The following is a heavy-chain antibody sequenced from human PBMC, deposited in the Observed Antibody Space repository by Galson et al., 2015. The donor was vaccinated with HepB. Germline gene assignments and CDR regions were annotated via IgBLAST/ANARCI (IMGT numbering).Heavy chain of an antibody. J-gene: IGHJ6*02. Sequence: SCAGSGFTFISYGFHWVRQAPGKGLEWVAVMSYDGSNNYYAASVKGRFTVSRDNSKNTLYLQMNSLKTEDTAVYYCAKEGPSGDYDYYGMDVWGPGTTVTVSS. CDR3: AKEGPSGDYDYYGMDV. CDR2: MSYDGSNN. D-gene: IGHD2-21*01. CDR1: GFTFISYG. V-gene: IGHV3-30*18.